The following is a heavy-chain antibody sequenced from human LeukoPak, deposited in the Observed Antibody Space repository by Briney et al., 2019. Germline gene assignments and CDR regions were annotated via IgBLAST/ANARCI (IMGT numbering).Heavy chain of an antibody. CDR2: IYYSGST. CDR1: GFTFSDYY. CDR3: ARVGQQLVLRWANWFDP. Sequence: LRLSCAASGFTFSDYYMSWIRQHPGKGLEWIGYIYYSGSTYYNPSLKSRVTISVDTSKNQFSLKLSSVTAADTAVYYCARVGQQLVLRWANWFDPWGQGTLVTVSS. D-gene: IGHD6-13*01. J-gene: IGHJ5*02. V-gene: IGHV4-31*02.